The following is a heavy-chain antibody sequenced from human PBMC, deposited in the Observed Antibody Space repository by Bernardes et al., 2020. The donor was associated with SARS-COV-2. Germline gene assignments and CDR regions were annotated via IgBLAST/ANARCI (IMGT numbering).Heavy chain of an antibody. CDR2: MNPNSGNT. V-gene: IGHV1-8*01. Sequence: ASVKVSCKASGYTFTSYDINWVRQATGQGLEWMGWMNPNSGNTGYAQKFQGRVTMTRNTSISTAYMELSSLRSEDTAVYYCARGFQFPTVTNYYYYGMDVWGQGTTVTVSS. D-gene: IGHD4-4*01. CDR1: GYTFTSYD. J-gene: IGHJ6*02. CDR3: ARGFQFPTVTNYYYYGMDV.